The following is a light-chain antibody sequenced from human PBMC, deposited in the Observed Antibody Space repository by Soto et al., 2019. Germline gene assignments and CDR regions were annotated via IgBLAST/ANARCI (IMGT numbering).Light chain of an antibody. Sequence: EIVMTQSPATLSVSPGERATLSCRASQSVRSNLARYQQKPGQAPRLLIYGASNRATGIPGRFSGSGSGTEFTLTISSLQSEDFAVYYCQQYNNWPPERTFGQGTKVEIK. CDR3: QQYNNWPPERT. V-gene: IGKV3-15*01. CDR2: GAS. CDR1: QSVRSN. J-gene: IGKJ1*01.